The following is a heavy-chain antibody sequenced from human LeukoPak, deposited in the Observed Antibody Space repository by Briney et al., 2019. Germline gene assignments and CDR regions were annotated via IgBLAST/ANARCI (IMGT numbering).Heavy chain of an antibody. D-gene: IGHD3-3*01. CDR3: AREVAIFGVVYFDY. CDR2: IYTSGST. CDR1: GGSISSGGYS. Sequence: SETLSLTCAVSGGSISSGGYSWSWIRQPPGKGLEWIGRIYTSGSTNYNPSLKSRVTMSVDTSKNQFSLKLSSVTAADTAVYYCAREVAIFGVVYFDYWGQGTLVTVSS. V-gene: IGHV4-61*02. J-gene: IGHJ4*02.